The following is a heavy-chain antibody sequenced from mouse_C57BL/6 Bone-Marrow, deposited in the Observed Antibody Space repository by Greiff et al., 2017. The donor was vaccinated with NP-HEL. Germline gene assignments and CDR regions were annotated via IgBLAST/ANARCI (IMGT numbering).Heavy chain of an antibody. CDR1: GYTFTSYW. D-gene: IGHD2-5*01. J-gene: IGHJ1*03. V-gene: IGHV1-64*01. CDR3: ARYYSNPNWYFDV. CDR2: IHPNSGST. Sequence: QVQLQQPGAELVKPGASVKLSCKASGYTFTSYWMHWVKQRPGQGLEWIGMIHPNSGSTNYNEKFKSKATLTVDKSSSTAYMQLSSLTSEDSAVYYCARYYSNPNWYFDVWGTGTTVTVSS.